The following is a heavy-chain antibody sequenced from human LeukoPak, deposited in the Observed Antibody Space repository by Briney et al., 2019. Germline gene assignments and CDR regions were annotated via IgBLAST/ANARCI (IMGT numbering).Heavy chain of an antibody. V-gene: IGHV4-38-2*02. J-gene: IGHJ6*03. CDR2: IYHSGST. Sequence: SETLSLTCTVSGYSISSGYYWGWIRQPPGKGLEWIGSIYHSGSTYYNPSLKSRVTISVDTSKNQFSLKLSSVTAADTAVYYCARELSSGAVAYYYYYYMDVWGKGTTVTASS. CDR3: ARELSSGAVAYYYYYYMDV. D-gene: IGHD3-22*01. CDR1: GYSISSGYY.